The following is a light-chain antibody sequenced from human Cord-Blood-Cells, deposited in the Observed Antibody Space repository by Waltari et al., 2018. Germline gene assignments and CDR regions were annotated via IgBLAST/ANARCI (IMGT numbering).Light chain of an antibody. J-gene: IGLJ3*02. CDR1: SSDVESYNL. Sequence: QSALTQPASVSGFPGQSITIPFPGTSSDVESYNLVSWYQQHTGKAPKLMIYECSNRPSGVYNRFSGSKSGNTASLTISRRQAEDEADYYCFSYAGSSTFGVFGGGTKLTVL. V-gene: IGLV2-23*03. CDR3: FSYAGSSTFGV. CDR2: ECS.